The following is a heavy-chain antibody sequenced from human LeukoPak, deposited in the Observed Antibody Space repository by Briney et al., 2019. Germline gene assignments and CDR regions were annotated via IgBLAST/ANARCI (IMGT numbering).Heavy chain of an antibody. D-gene: IGHD3-22*01. Sequence: PGGSLRLSCAASGFTFSSYGMHWVRQAPGNGLEWVAFISYDGSNKYYADSVKGRFTISRDNSKNTLYLQMNSLRAEDTAVYYCARNGDYDGRGFYYFFDSWGRGTLVTVSS. J-gene: IGHJ4*02. CDR2: ISYDGSNK. V-gene: IGHV3-30*03. CDR1: GFTFSSYG. CDR3: ARNGDYDGRGFYYFFDS.